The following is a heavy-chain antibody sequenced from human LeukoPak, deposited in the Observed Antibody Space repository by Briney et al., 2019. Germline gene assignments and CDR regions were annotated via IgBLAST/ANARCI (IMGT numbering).Heavy chain of an antibody. CDR2: LSYDGTNK. CDR1: GLTFSGYG. D-gene: IGHD5-12*01. J-gene: IGHJ4*02. CDR3: AKCGNSGCHLIDY. Sequence: PGGSLRLSCAASGLTFSGYGIHWVRQAPGKGLEWVAFLSYDGTNKFYADSVKGRFTISGDNSKNTLYLQMNTLRAEDTAVYYCAKCGNSGCHLIDYWGQGTLVTVSS. V-gene: IGHV3-30*02.